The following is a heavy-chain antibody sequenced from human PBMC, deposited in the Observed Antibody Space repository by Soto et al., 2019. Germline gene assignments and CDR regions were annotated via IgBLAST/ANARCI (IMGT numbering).Heavy chain of an antibody. V-gene: IGHV3-21*01. CDR2: ISSSSSYI. D-gene: IGHD3-3*01. Sequence: EVQLVESGGGLVKPGGSLRLSCAASGFTFSSYSMNWVRQAPGKGLEWVSSISSSSSYIYYADSVKGRFTISRDNAKNSLYLQMNSLRAEDTAVYYCARDNGQDYDFWSGSFDYWGQGTLVTVSS. J-gene: IGHJ4*02. CDR1: GFTFSSYS. CDR3: ARDNGQDYDFWSGSFDY.